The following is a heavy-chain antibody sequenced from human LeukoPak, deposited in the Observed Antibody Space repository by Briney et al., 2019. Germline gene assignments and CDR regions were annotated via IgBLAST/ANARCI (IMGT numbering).Heavy chain of an antibody. Sequence: GGSLRLSCAASGFTLSDYYMSWIRQAPGKGLEWVSYISSGSPYINDADSVKGRFTISRDNAKSSLYLRMSSLRAEDTAVYYCAKSAAEVTAMTLDYWGQGTLVTVSS. V-gene: IGHV3-11*03. CDR2: ISSGSPYI. CDR1: GFTLSDYY. J-gene: IGHJ4*02. D-gene: IGHD2-21*02. CDR3: AKSAAEVTAMTLDY.